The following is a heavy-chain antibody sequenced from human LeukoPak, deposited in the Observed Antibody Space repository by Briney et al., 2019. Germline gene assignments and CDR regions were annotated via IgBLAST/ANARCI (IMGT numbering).Heavy chain of an antibody. V-gene: IGHV1-3*02. CDR1: GYTFTSYA. CDR2: SNAGNGNT. J-gene: IGHJ4*02. D-gene: IGHD6-19*01. CDR3: ARGVGSGWYQVFDY. Sequence: GASVKVSCKASGYTFTSYAIHWVRQAPGQRLEWMGWSNAGNGNTKYSQEFQGRVTITRDTSASTAYMELSSLRSDDTAVYYCARGVGSGWYQVFDYWGQGTLVTVSS.